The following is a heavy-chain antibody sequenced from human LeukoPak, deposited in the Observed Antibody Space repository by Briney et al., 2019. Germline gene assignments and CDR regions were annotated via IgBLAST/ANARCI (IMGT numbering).Heavy chain of an antibody. J-gene: IGHJ6*03. CDR1: GGSISNKY. D-gene: IGHD3-10*01. Sequence: SETLSLTCTVSGGSISNKYWSWIRQPPGKGLEWIGYIYYSGSTNYNPSLTSRVTILVDKSKNQFSLKLNSVTAADTAVYYCATGSPQYYYGSGYYMDVWGKGTTVTVSS. CDR2: IYYSGST. V-gene: IGHV4-59*12. CDR3: ATGSPQYYYGSGYYMDV.